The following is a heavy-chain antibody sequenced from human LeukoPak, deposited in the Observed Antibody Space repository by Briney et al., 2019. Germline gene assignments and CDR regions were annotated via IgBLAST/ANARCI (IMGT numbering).Heavy chain of an antibody. V-gene: IGHV4-34*01. CDR3: ARVRFRGFGYYYYGMDV. J-gene: IGHJ6*04. CDR1: GGSFSGYY. D-gene: IGHD3-10*01. CDR2: INHSGST. Sequence: SETLSLTCAVYGGSFSGYYWGWIRQPPGKGLEWIGEINHSGSTNYNPSLKSRVTISVDTSKNQFSLKLSSVTAADTAVYYCARVRFRGFGYYYYGMDVWGKGTTVTVSS.